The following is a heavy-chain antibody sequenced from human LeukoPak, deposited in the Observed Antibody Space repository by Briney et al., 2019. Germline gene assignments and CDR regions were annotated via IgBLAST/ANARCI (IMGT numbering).Heavy chain of an antibody. CDR2: INPNSGGT. CDR1: GYTFTSYD. D-gene: IGHD2-2*01. Sequence: ASVKVSCKASGYTFTSYDINWVRQATGQGLEWMGWINPNSGGTNYAQKFQGRVTMTRDTSISTAYMELSRLRSDDTAVYYCARAPALLCTSCYGIDYWGQGTLVTVSS. V-gene: IGHV1-2*02. CDR3: ARAPALLCTSCYGIDY. J-gene: IGHJ4*02.